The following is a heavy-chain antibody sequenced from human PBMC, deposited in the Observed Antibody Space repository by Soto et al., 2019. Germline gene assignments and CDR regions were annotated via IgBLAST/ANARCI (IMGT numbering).Heavy chain of an antibody. D-gene: IGHD2-2*01. J-gene: IGHJ6*02. CDR2: ISGSGGST. CDR3: ATRRDASYYYYGMDV. CDR1: GFTFSTYA. Sequence: VQLVESGGGVVQPGRSLRLSCAASGFTFSTYAMSWVRQAPGKGLEWVSAISGSGGSTYYADSVKGRFTISRDNSKNTLFLQVNSLRAEDTAVYYCATRRDASYYYYGMDVWGQGTTVTVSS. V-gene: IGHV3-23*04.